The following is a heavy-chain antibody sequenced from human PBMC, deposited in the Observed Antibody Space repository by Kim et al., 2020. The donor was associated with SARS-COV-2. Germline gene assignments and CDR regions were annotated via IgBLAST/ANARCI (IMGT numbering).Heavy chain of an antibody. CDR3: VKDHGEGSSWYVRGFDY. V-gene: IGHV3-64D*06. D-gene: IGHD6-13*01. CDR1: GFTFSSYA. CDR2: ISSNGVNT. Sequence: GGSLRLSCSASGFTFSSYAMHWVRQAPGKGLEYVSAISSNGVNTNYADSVKGRFTVSRDNPRNTLYLQMDSLRAEDTALYYCVKDHGEGSSWYVRGFDYWGRGTLVTVSS. J-gene: IGHJ4*02.